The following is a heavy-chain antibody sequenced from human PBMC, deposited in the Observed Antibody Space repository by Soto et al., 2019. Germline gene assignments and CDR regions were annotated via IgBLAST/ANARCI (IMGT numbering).Heavy chain of an antibody. D-gene: IGHD3-16*02. CDR1: GGSISSGGYY. V-gene: IGHV4-31*03. CDR3: ARGYYDYVWGSYRYSPRNSGSYYFDY. J-gene: IGHJ4*02. Sequence: SETLSLTCTVSGGSISSGGYYWSWIRQHPGKGLEWIRYIYYSGSTYYNPSLKSRVTISVDTCKNQFSLKLSSVTAADTAVYYCARGYYDYVWGSYRYSPRNSGSYYFDYWGQGTLVTVSS. CDR2: IYYSGST.